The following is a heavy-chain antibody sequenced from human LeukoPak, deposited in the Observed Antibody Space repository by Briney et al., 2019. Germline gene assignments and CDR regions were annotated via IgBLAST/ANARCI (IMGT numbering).Heavy chain of an antibody. CDR3: ARSIVVVVAATPFDY. J-gene: IGHJ4*02. D-gene: IGHD2-15*01. CDR1: GFSFSTSW. CDR2: LNGDGSDP. Sequence: QPGGSLRLSCAASGFSFSTSWMYWVRQAPGKGLLWVSRLNGDGSDPSYADSVKGRFTISRDNSKNTLYLQMNSLRAEDTAVYYCARSIVVVVAATPFDYWGQGTLVTVSS. V-gene: IGHV3-74*01.